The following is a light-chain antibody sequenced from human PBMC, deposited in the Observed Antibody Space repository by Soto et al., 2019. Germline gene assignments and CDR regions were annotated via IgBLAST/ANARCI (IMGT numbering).Light chain of an antibody. Sequence: DIQMTQSPSTLSASVGDRVTITCRASQSISSWLAWYQQKPGKAPTLLIYDASSLESGVPSRFSGSGSGTEFTLTISSLQPDDFAAYYCQQYNRYSKTFGQGTKVESK. CDR3: QQYNRYSKT. CDR2: DAS. V-gene: IGKV1-5*01. J-gene: IGKJ1*01. CDR1: QSISSW.